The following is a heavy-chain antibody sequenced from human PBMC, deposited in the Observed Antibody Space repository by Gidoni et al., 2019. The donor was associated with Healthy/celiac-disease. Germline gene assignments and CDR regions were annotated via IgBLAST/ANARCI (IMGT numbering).Heavy chain of an antibody. CDR2: INHSGST. D-gene: IGHD3-10*01. CDR1: GGSFSGYY. J-gene: IGHJ4*02. CDR3: ARGSGLVRGVTSYYFDY. Sequence: QVQLQQWGAGLLKPSETLSLTCAVYGGSFSGYYWSWIRQPPGKGLEWIGEINHSGSTNYNPSLKSRVTISVDTSKNQFSLKLSSVTAADTAVYYCARGSGLVRGVTSYYFDYWGQGTLVTVSS. V-gene: IGHV4-34*01.